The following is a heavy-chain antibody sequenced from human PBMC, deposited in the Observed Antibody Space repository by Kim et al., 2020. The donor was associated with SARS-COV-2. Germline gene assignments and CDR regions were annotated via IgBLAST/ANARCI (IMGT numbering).Heavy chain of an antibody. CDR1: GGSISSGGYY. J-gene: IGHJ5*02. V-gene: IGHV4-31*03. CDR2: IYYSGST. Sequence: SETLSLTCTVSGGSISSGGYYWSWIRQHPGKGLEWIGYIYYSGSTYYNPSLKRRVTISVDTSKNQFSLKLSSVTAADTAVYYCARGRHSSNKRITMVRGVISGCDPWGQGTLVTVSS. D-gene: IGHD3-10*01. CDR3: ARGRHSSNKRITMVRGVISGCDP.